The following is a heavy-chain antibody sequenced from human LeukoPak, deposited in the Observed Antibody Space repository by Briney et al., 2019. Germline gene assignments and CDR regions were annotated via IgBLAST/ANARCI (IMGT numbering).Heavy chain of an antibody. J-gene: IGHJ3*01. V-gene: IGHV3-23*01. CDR1: GFTFISYA. CDR2: ISGSGGST. D-gene: IGHD2-2*01. CDR3: AKDDGVYCSSTSCWDDAFDV. Sequence: GRSLRLSCAASGFTFISYAMSSVRQAPGKGLEWVSAISGSGGSTYYAHSVKGRFTISRDNSKNTLYLQMNSLRAEDTAVYYCAKDDGVYCSSTSCWDDAFDVWGRGTMVTVSS.